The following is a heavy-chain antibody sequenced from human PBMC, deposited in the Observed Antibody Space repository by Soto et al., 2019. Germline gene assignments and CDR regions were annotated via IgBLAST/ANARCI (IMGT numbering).Heavy chain of an antibody. Sequence: EVQLLESGGGLVQPGGSLRLSCAASGFTFSSYAMSWVRQAPGKGLEWVSAIRGSGGSTYYADSVKGRFTISRDNSKNTLYLQMNSLRAEDTAVYYCAKDRSDGWFGPQEGFDYWGQGTLVTVSS. CDR3: AKDRSDGWFGPQEGFDY. V-gene: IGHV3-23*01. CDR1: GFTFSSYA. J-gene: IGHJ4*02. D-gene: IGHD3-10*01. CDR2: IRGSGGST.